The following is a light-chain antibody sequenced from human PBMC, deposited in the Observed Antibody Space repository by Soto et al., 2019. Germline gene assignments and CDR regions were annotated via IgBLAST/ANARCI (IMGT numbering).Light chain of an antibody. CDR2: AAS. J-gene: IGKJ1*01. V-gene: IGKV1-39*01. CDR3: QQSYSTPRT. CDR1: QSISSY. Sequence: DIPLTQSPSSLSASVAERVPIXWRASQSISSYLNWYQQKPGKAPKLLIYAASSLQSGVPSRFSGSGSGTDFTLTISSLQPEDFATYYCQQSYSTPRTFGQGTKVDIK.